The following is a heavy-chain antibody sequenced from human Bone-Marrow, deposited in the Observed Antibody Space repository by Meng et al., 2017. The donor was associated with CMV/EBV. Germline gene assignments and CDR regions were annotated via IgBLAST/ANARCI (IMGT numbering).Heavy chain of an antibody. V-gene: IGHV3-53*01. CDR2: IYSGGST. D-gene: IGHD6-13*01. CDR3: ATIATAGKGSDY. J-gene: IGHJ4*02. CDR1: GFTFRSNY. Sequence: GESLKISCAASGFTFRSNYMNWVRQAPGKGLEWVSVIYSGGSTYYADSVKGRFTISRDNSKNTLYLQMNSLRAEDTAVYYCATIATAGKGSDYWGQGTLVTVSS.